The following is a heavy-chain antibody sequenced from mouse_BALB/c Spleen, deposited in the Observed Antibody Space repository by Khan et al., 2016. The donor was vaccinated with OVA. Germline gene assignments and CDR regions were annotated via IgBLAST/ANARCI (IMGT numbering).Heavy chain of an antibody. CDR3: VKDGAYARNGGWFAY. J-gene: IGHJ3*01. Sequence: QVQLQQSGAELARPGASVKMSCKASGYTFSSYTIHWIKQRPGQGLEWIGYINPSNGYTNYNQKFKDKATLTTDKSSTTAYLQLSSLTSDDSAVYTGVKDGAYARNGGWFAYWGQGTMVTVSA. D-gene: IGHD2-14*01. CDR1: GYTFSSYT. CDR2: INPSNGYT. V-gene: IGHV1-4*01.